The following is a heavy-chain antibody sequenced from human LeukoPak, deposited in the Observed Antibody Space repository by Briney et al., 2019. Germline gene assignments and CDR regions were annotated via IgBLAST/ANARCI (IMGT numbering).Heavy chain of an antibody. D-gene: IGHD2-8*01. CDR2: IYTSGST. CDR1: GGSISSDGYY. CDR3: ARVGTNPSQNWFDP. J-gene: IGHJ5*02. Sequence: SETLSLTCTVSGGSISSDGYYWSWIRQPAGKGLEWIGRIYTSGSTNYNPSLKSRVTMSVDTSKNQFSLKLSSVTAADTAVYYCARVGTNPSQNWFDPWGQGTLVTVSS. V-gene: IGHV4-61*02.